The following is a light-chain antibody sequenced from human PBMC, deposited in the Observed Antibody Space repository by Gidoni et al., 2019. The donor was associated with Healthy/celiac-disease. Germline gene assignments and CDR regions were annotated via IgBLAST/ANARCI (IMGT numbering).Light chain of an antibody. CDR3: QQYNSFLT. Sequence: DIQMTQSPSTLSASVGDRVTITCRPSQSISSWLAWYQQKPGKAPKLLNYKASSLESGVPSRFSGSGSGTEFTLTISSLQPDDFATYYCQQYNSFLTFGGGTKVEIK. CDR2: KAS. J-gene: IGKJ4*01. V-gene: IGKV1-5*03. CDR1: QSISSW.